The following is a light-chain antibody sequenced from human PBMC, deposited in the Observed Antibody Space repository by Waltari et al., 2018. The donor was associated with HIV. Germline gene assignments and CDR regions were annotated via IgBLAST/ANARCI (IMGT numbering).Light chain of an antibody. CDR2: GAS. CDR1: QDISIV. Sequence: DIQLTQSPSSLSASVGDSVKSTCRASQDISIVLAWLQQKPGKAPKALIYGASSLQSGVPSTFSGSGSGTAFTLTISSLQPEDFATYYCHQYSSYPHTFGQGTKVEIK. J-gene: IGKJ1*01. V-gene: IGKV1-16*01. CDR3: HQYSSYPHT.